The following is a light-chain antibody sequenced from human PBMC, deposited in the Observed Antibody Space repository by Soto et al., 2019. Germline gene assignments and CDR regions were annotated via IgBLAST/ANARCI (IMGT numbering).Light chain of an antibody. J-gene: IGKJ5*01. CDR2: RTF. Sequence: EIVLTQSPGTLSLSPGERATLSCRASQSISSSYLAWYQQKPGQPPRLLLYRTFSRATGIPDRFSGSGSGTEFTLTISSLQSEDFAVYYCQQYNNWPLITFGQGTRLEIK. CDR1: QSISSSY. V-gene: IGKV3-20*01. CDR3: QQYNNWPLIT.